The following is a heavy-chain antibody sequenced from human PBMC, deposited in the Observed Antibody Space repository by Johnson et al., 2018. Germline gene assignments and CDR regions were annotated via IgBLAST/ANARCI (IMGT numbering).Heavy chain of an antibody. CDR2: ISASGGST. Sequence: VQLQESGGGLVQPGDFLRLSCAASGFTFSSYAMTWVRQAPGKGLEWVSAISASGGSTYYADSVKGRFNISRDNSKNTLYLRLNSLRVEDTAVYYCAKDRSTVTTIPYYYYYGMDVWGQGTTVTVSS. CDR3: AKDRSTVTTIPYYYYYGMDV. J-gene: IGHJ6*02. V-gene: IGHV3-23*01. CDR1: GFTFSSYA. D-gene: IGHD4-11*01.